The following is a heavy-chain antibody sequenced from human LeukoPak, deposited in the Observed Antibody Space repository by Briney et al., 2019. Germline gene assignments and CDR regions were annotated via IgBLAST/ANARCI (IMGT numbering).Heavy chain of an antibody. CDR2: INHSGST. Sequence: SETLPLTCTVSGGSISSYYWSWIRQPPGKGLEWIGEINHSGSTNYNPSLKSRVTISVDTSKNQFSLKLSSVTAADTAVYYCARGHPYYYGSGSYSAWGQGTLVTVSS. J-gene: IGHJ4*02. CDR3: ARGHPYYYGSGSYSA. CDR1: GGSISSYY. D-gene: IGHD3-10*01. V-gene: IGHV4-34*01.